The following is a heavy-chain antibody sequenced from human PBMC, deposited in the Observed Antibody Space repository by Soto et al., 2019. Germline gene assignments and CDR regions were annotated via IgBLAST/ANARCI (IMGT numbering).Heavy chain of an antibody. V-gene: IGHV3-30-3*01. Sequence: PVGSLRLSCAASGFTFSSYAMHWVRQAPGKGLEWVAVISYDGSNKYYADSVKGRFTISRDNSKNTLYLQMNSLRAEDTAVYYCARDSSSHIYYYYGMDVWGQGTTVTVSS. CDR1: GFTFSSYA. D-gene: IGHD6-6*01. CDR2: ISYDGSNK. J-gene: IGHJ6*02. CDR3: ARDSSSHIYYYYGMDV.